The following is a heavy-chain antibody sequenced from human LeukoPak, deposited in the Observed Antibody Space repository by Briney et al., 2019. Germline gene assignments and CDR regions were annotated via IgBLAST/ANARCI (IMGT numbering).Heavy chain of an antibody. V-gene: IGHV3-30-3*01. J-gene: IGHJ6*02. Sequence: GGSLRLSCSASGFTFSNYAMHWVRQAPGKGLEWVAVISYDGSNKYYADSVKGRFTISRDNSKNTLYLQMNSLRAEDTAVYYCARGSQGYCSGGSCYYYYYGMDVWGQGTTVTVSS. CDR3: ARGSQGYCSGGSCYYYYYGMDV. D-gene: IGHD2-15*01. CDR2: ISYDGSNK. CDR1: GFTFSNYA.